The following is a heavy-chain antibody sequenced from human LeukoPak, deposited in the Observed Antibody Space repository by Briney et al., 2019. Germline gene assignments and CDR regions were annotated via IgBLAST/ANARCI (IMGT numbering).Heavy chain of an antibody. CDR1: GGSISSGGYS. J-gene: IGHJ5*02. Sequence: PSETLSLTCAVSGGSISSGGYSWSWIRQPPGKGLEWIGYIYHSGSTYYNPSLKSRVTISVDRSKNQFSLKLSSVTAADTGVYYCAREVRGNNGYWFDPWGQGTLVTVSS. V-gene: IGHV4-30-2*01. D-gene: IGHD3-10*01. CDR3: AREVRGNNGYWFDP. CDR2: IYHSGST.